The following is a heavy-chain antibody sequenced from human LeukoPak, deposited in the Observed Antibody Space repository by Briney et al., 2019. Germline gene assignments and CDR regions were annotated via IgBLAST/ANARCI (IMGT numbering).Heavy chain of an antibody. D-gene: IGHD5-18*01. V-gene: IGHV3-48*04. CDR1: GFTFSSYS. J-gene: IGHJ6*03. Sequence: GGSLRLSCAASGFTFSSYSMNWVRQAPGKGLEWLSYISSPSSTIYYADSVKGRFTISRDNAKNSLYLQMNSLRVEDTAVYYCARVGSGYSPMDVWGKGTTVTISS. CDR3: ARVGSGYSPMDV. CDR2: ISSPSSTI.